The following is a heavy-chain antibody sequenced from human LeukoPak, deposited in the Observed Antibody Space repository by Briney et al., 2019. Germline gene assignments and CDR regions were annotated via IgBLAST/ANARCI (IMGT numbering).Heavy chain of an antibody. CDR1: GFTFSSYA. CDR2: ISYDGSNK. V-gene: IGHV3-30-3*01. Sequence: GGSLRLSCAASGFTFSSYAMHWVRQAPGKGVEGVGVISYDGSNKYYADSVKGRFTISRDNSKNTLYLQMNSLRAEDTAVYYCARSSSSHRRSDYWGQGTLVTVSS. CDR3: ARSSSSHRRSDY. D-gene: IGHD6-13*01. J-gene: IGHJ4*02.